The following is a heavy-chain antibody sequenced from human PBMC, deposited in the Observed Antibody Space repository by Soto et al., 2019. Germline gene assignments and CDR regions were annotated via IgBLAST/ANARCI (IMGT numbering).Heavy chain of an antibody. D-gene: IGHD6-19*01. CDR1: GFTFDYYA. Sequence: GGSLRLSCAASGFTFDYYAMHWVRQAPGKGLEWVSGISWNSGSIGYADSVKGRFTISRDNAKNSLYLQMNSLRAEDTALYYCAKDVRGIAVAGLNYYYYGMDVWGQGTTVTVSS. CDR3: AKDVRGIAVAGLNYYYYGMDV. CDR2: ISWNSGSI. J-gene: IGHJ6*02. V-gene: IGHV3-9*01.